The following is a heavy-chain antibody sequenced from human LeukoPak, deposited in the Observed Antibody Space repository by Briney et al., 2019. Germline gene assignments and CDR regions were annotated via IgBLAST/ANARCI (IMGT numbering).Heavy chain of an antibody. CDR3: ARDATFLYARYYFDY. J-gene: IGHJ4*02. V-gene: IGHV1-18*01. D-gene: IGHD2-8*01. CDR1: GGTFSKYT. Sequence: ASVKVSCKASGGTFSKYTISWVRQAPGQGLEWMGWISAYNGNTNYAQKLQGRVTMTTDTSTSTAYMELRSLRSDDTAVYYCARDATFLYARYYFDYWGQGTLVTVSS. CDR2: ISAYNGNT.